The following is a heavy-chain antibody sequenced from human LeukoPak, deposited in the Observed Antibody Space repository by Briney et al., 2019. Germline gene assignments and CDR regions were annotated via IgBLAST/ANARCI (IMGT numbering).Heavy chain of an antibody. CDR3: ARVPRGSSGWPTTIDY. CDR2: IYTSGTT. J-gene: IGHJ4*02. Sequence: PSETLSLTCTVSGDSFSTYYWSWIRQPAGKGLEWIGHIYTSGTTNYNPSLKSRVTMSIDTSKNQFSLKLSSITAADTAVYYCARVPRGSSGWPTTIDYWGQGTLVTVSS. V-gene: IGHV4-4*07. D-gene: IGHD6-19*01. CDR1: GDSFSTYY.